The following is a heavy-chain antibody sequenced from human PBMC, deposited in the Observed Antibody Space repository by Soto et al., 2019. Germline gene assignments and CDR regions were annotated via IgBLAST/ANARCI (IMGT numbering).Heavy chain of an antibody. CDR2: ISYDGSNK. Sequence: QVQLLESGGGVVQPGRSLRLSCAASGFTFSIFGMHWVRQAPGKGLEWVAVISYDGSNKYYADSVKGRFTISRDNSKNTLYLQMNSLRAEDAALYLCAKDLYGGNTEIDYWGQGTLVTVSS. J-gene: IGHJ4*02. V-gene: IGHV3-30*18. D-gene: IGHD4-17*01. CDR3: AKDLYGGNTEIDY. CDR1: GFTFSIFG.